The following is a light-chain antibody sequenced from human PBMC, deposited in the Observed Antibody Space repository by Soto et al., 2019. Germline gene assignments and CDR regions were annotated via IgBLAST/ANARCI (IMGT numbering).Light chain of an antibody. CDR1: QSVSSY. CDR2: DAS. J-gene: IGKJ3*01. V-gene: IGKV3-11*01. Sequence: EIVLTQSPATLSLSPGERATLSCRASQSVSSYLAWYQQKPGQAPRLLIYDASNRATGIPARFSGSGSGTDFTLTISSLEPEDLAVYYCQQGLTFGPGTKVDIK. CDR3: QQGLT.